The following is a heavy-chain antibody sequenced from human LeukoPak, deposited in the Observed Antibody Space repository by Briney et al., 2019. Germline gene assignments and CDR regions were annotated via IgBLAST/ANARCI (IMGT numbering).Heavy chain of an antibody. CDR1: GYTFTSYD. V-gene: IGHV1-8*01. J-gene: IGHJ3*02. CDR3: ARKGSAFDI. Sequence: ASVKVSCKASGYTFTSYDINWVRQATGQGLEWMGWMNPNSGNTVYAQKFQGRVTMTRDTSISTAYMELSGLRSEDTAVYYCARKGSAFDIWGQGTMVTVSS. CDR2: MNPNSGNT.